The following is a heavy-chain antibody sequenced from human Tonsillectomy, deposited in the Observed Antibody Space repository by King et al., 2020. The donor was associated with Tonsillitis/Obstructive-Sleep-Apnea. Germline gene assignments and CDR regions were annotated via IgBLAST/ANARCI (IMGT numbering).Heavy chain of an antibody. V-gene: IGHV3-11*05. CDR3: AGDAVAPHWYFDL. D-gene: IGHD5-12*01. J-gene: IGHJ2*01. Sequence: VQLVESGGGLVKPGGSLRLSCAASGFTFSDYYISWIRQAPGKGLEWVSSISASSSYTNYADSVKGRFTISRDNAQNSLYLQMNSLRAEDTAVYYCAGDAVAPHWYFDLWGRGTLVTVSS. CDR2: ISASSSYT. CDR1: GFTFSDYY.